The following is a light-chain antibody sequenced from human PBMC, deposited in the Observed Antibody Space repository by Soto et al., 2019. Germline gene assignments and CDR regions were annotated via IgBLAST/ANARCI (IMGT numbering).Light chain of an antibody. CDR1: QSISSW. Sequence: DIQMTQSPSTLSASVGDRVTITCRASQSISSWLAWYQQKPGKAPRLLIYDASSLERGVPSRFSGSGSGTDFTLTISSLQPDDVATSYGQEYTSDSRYTFGQGTKLEIK. J-gene: IGKJ2*01. V-gene: IGKV1-5*01. CDR3: QEYTSDSRYT. CDR2: DAS.